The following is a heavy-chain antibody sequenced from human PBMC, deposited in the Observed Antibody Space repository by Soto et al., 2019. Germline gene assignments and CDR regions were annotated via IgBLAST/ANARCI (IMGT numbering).Heavy chain of an antibody. V-gene: IGHV3-33*01. D-gene: IGHD6-13*01. J-gene: IGHJ5*02. CDR1: GFTFSSYG. CDR2: IWYDGSNK. Sequence: GGSLRLSCAASGFTFSSYGMHWVRQATGKGLEWVAVIWYDGSNKYYADSVKGRFTISRDNSKNTLYLQMNSLRAEDTAVYYCARDSSSWTPVHWFDPWGQGTLVTVSS. CDR3: ARDSSSWTPVHWFDP.